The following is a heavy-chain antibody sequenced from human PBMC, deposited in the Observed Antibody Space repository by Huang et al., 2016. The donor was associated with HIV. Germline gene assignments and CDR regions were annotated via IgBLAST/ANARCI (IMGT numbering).Heavy chain of an antibody. V-gene: IGHV3-9*01. Sequence: EVQLVESGGNLIQTGGSLRLACAASGFRFDNSGMYWVRQAPGKGLEWVSSSSWNSANIAYGDSVKGRFTISRDNARNSLYLQMNSLGPDDTALYYCVKGDIVGTANFFDYWGQGTQVSVSS. CDR1: GFRFDNSG. CDR2: SSWNSANI. J-gene: IGHJ4*02. D-gene: IGHD1-26*01. CDR3: VKGDIVGTANFFDY.